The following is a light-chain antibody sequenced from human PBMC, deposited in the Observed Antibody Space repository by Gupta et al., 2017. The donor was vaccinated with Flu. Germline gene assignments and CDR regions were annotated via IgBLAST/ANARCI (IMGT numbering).Light chain of an antibody. J-gene: IGKJ2*01. Sequence: RATLSCRASQSVGTALAWYQHKPGQSPRLLVYDGSSRATGTPARFTGSGFGTDFTLTVSSLESEDSAVYYCQHRGNWPPGATFGQGTKLEI. CDR2: DGS. CDR1: QSVGTA. V-gene: IGKV3-11*01. CDR3: QHRGNWPPGAT.